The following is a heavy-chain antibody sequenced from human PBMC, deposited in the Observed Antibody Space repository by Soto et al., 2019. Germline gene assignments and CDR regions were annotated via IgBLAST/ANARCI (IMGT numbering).Heavy chain of an antibody. CDR1: GGSISSSSCY. CDR3: ARGMTTVTTFDY. Sequence: SETLSLTCTVSGGSISSSSCYWGWIRQPPGKGLEWIGSIYHSGSTYYNPSLKSRVTISVDRSKNQFSLKLSSVTAADTAVYYCARGMTTVTTFDYWGQGTLVTVSS. V-gene: IGHV4-39*07. CDR2: IYHSGST. D-gene: IGHD4-17*01. J-gene: IGHJ4*02.